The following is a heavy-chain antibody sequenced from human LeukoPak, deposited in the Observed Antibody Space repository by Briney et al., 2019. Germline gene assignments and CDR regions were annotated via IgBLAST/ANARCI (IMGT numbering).Heavy chain of an antibody. CDR3: ARSSVLMVYAPRYYFDY. V-gene: IGHV4-30-4*08. Sequence: PSETLSLTCTVSGGSISSGDYYWSWIRQPPGKGLEWIGYIYYSGSTYYNPSLKSRVTISVDTSKNQFSLKLSSVTAADTAVYYCARSSVLMVYAPRYYFDYWGQGTLVTVSS. J-gene: IGHJ4*02. D-gene: IGHD2-8*01. CDR1: GGSISSGDYY. CDR2: IYYSGST.